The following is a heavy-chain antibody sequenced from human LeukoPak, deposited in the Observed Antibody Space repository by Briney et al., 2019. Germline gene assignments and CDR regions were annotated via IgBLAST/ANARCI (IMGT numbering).Heavy chain of an antibody. CDR3: ARDPGYGYSGAFDI. CDR2: SGSSGNI. CDR1: GFTLRSYD. J-gene: IGHJ3*02. D-gene: IGHD5-18*01. V-gene: IGHV3-48*01. Sequence: PGGSLRLSCVGSGFTLRSYDVNWVRQAPGKGLQWVSYSGSSGNIYYADSVKGRFTISRDNVKNALYLQMNSLRADHTAVYYCARDPGYGYSGAFDIWGQGTMVTVSS.